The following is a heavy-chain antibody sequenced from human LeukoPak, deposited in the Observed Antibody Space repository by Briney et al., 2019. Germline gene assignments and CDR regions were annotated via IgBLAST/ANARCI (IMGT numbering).Heavy chain of an antibody. V-gene: IGHV3-53*01. CDR3: ASGGMGARKYYSDPFHY. Sequence: GGSLRLTCAASGFTVSSNYMSWVRQAPGKGLEWVSILYSAGSTYYADSVRGRFTISRDSSKNTVCLQMNSLRVEGTAVYYCASGGMGARKYYSDPFHYWGQGTLVTVSS. CDR1: GFTVSSNY. J-gene: IGHJ4*02. D-gene: IGHD3-16*01. CDR2: LYSAGST.